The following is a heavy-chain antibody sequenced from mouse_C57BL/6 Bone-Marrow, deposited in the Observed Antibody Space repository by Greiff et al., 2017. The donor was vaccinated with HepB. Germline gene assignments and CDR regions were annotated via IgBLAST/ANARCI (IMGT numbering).Heavy chain of an antibody. Sequence: VQLQQSGPELVKPGASVKIPCKASGYTFTDYNMDWVKQSHGKSLEWIGDINPNNGGTIYNQKFKGKATLTVDKSSSTAYMELRSLTSEATAVYYCAREPDYYSNYFYYFDYWGQGTTLTVSS. V-gene: IGHV1-18*01. J-gene: IGHJ2*01. CDR1: GYTFTDYN. CDR2: INPNNGGT. D-gene: IGHD2-5*01. CDR3: AREPDYYSNYFYYFDY.